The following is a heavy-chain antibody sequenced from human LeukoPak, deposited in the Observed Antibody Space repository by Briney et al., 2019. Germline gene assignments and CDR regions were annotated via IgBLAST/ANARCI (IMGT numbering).Heavy chain of an antibody. Sequence: GASVKVSCKSSGYTFTSYDINWVRQATGQGLEWMGWMNPNSGNTGYAQKFQGSVTMTRNTSISTAYMELSSLRSGDTAVFYCAKFAPIGGDSNWFDPWGQGTLVPVSS. CDR1: GYTFTSYD. V-gene: IGHV1-8*01. D-gene: IGHD3-16*01. CDR2: MNPNSGNT. CDR3: AKFAPIGGDSNWFDP. J-gene: IGHJ5*02.